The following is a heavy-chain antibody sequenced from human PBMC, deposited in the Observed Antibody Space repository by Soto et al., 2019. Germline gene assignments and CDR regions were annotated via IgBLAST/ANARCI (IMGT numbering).Heavy chain of an antibody. V-gene: IGHV3-21*01. J-gene: IGHJ4*02. D-gene: IGHD2-21*02. CDR3: ARDQAKSIVVVTAIDY. CDR2: ISSSSSYI. Sequence: GGSLRLSCEASGFTFSSYSMNWVRQAPGKGLEWISSISSSSSYIYYADSVKGRFTISRDNAKNSLYLQMNSLRAEDTAVYYCARDQAKSIVVVTAIDYWGQGALVTVSS. CDR1: GFTFSSYS.